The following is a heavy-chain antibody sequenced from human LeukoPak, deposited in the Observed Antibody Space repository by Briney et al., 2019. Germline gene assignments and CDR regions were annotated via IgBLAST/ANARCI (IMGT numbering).Heavy chain of an antibody. Sequence: PSETLSLTCTVSGDSVSNSNFYWAWFRQPPGKGLEWVSIIYSGGSTFYADSVKGRFTISRDNSKNTLYLQMNSLRAEDTAVYYCARGGSYLSAFDIWGQGTMVTVPS. CDR1: GDSVSNSNFY. D-gene: IGHD1-26*01. CDR2: IYSGGST. J-gene: IGHJ3*02. CDR3: ARGGSYLSAFDI. V-gene: IGHV3-53*03.